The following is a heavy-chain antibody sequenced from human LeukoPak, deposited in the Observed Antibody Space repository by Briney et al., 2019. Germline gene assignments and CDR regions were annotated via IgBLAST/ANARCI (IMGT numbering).Heavy chain of an antibody. J-gene: IGHJ6*03. CDR3: ASAGIAAAGTYYYYYYMDV. CDR2: IYHSGST. V-gene: IGHV4-4*02. Sequence: SETLSLTCAVSGGSISSSNWWSWVRQPPGKGLEWIGEIYHSGSTYYNPSLKSRVTISVDTSKNQFSLKLSSVTAADTAVYYCASAGIAAAGTYYYYYYMDVWGKGTTVTVSS. CDR1: GGSISSSNW. D-gene: IGHD6-13*01.